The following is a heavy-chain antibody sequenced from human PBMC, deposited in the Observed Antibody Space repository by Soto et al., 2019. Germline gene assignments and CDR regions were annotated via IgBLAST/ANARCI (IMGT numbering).Heavy chain of an antibody. CDR1: GFIFENFG. Sequence: GGSLRLSCAASGFIFENFGMSWVRQAPGKGLEWISSISGSGFKKYYADSVKGRFTISRDNSKSTVYLELNNLSAEDTAVYHCAKNQGIELVPLATVDWFDPWGQGSVVTV. D-gene: IGHD2-2*01. CDR2: ISGSGFKK. V-gene: IGHV3-23*01. J-gene: IGHJ5*02. CDR3: AKNQGIELVPLATVDWFDP.